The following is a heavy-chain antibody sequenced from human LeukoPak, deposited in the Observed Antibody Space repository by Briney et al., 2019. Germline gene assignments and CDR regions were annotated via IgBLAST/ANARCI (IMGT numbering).Heavy chain of an antibody. CDR3: AREMGRVGWYTAMDV. V-gene: IGHV3-30*02. D-gene: IGHD6-19*01. CDR2: IRYDGSNK. CDR1: GFTFSTYG. Sequence: TGGSLRLSCAASGFTFSTYGMHWVRQAPGKGLEWVAFIRYDGSNKYYADSVKGRFTISRDNSKNTLYLQMNSLRAEDTAVYYCAREMGRVGWYTAMDVWGKGTTVTVSS. J-gene: IGHJ6*03.